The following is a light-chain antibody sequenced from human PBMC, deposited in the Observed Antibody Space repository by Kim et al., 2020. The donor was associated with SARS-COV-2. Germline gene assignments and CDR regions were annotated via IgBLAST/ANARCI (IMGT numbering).Light chain of an antibody. J-gene: IGKJ4*01. V-gene: IGKV1-9*01. Sequence: LSASVGDGVTITCRAGQGISSNLAWYQQKPGKAPRLLIYAASTLESGVPSRFSGRGSGTEFTLAINSLQPEDFATYYCQQIDSFPLTFGGGPSWRS. CDR2: AAS. CDR1: QGISSN. CDR3: QQIDSFPLT.